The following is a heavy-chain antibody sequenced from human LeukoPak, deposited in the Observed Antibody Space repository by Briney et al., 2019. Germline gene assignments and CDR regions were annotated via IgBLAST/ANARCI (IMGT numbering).Heavy chain of an antibody. CDR3: ARDAAYDFRTPYRYFQH. J-gene: IGHJ1*01. CDR2: IKQDGSET. D-gene: IGHD3-3*01. V-gene: IGHV3-7*01. Sequence: GGSLRLSCAASGFTFSTYWMTWVRQAPGKGLDWVGNIKQDGSETYYADSLKGRFTISRDNAKSALYLQMNSLRAEDTAVYYCARDAAYDFRTPYRYFQHWGQGTLVTVSS. CDR1: GFTFSTYW.